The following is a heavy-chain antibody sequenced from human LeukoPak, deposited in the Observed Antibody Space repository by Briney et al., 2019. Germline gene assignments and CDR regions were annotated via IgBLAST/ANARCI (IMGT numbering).Heavy chain of an antibody. CDR3: ARQGYCSGGSCYSYFDY. CDR2: IYYSGST. J-gene: IGHJ4*02. CDR1: GGSISSSSYY. V-gene: IGHV4-39*01. D-gene: IGHD2-15*01. Sequence: SETLSLTCTVSGGSISSSSYYRGWIRQPPGKGLEWIGSIYYSGSTYYNPSLKSRVTISVDTSKNQFSLKLSSVTAADTAVYYCARQGYCSGGSCYSYFDYWGQGTLVTVSS.